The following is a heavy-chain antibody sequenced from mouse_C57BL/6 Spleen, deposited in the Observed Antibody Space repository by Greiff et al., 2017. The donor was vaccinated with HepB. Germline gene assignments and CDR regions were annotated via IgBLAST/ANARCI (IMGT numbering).Heavy chain of an antibody. Sequence: VQLQQSGAELVRPGTSVKVSCKASGYAFTNYLIEWVKQRPGQGLEWIGVINPGSGGTNYNEKFKGKATLTADKSSSTAYMQLSSLTSEDSAVYFCAREGVYDGYYKGDFDYWGQGTTLTVSS. V-gene: IGHV1-54*01. CDR3: AREGVYDGYYKGDFDY. D-gene: IGHD2-3*01. CDR2: INPGSGGT. J-gene: IGHJ2*01. CDR1: GYAFTNYL.